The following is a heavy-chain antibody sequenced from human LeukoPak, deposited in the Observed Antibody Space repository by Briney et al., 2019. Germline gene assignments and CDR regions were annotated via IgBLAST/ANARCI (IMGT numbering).Heavy chain of an antibody. CDR2: IKIKADGGTT. V-gene: IGHV3-15*01. CDR3: TTEITMVRGRLYAFDI. CDR1: GFTFSSYA. D-gene: IGHD3-10*01. J-gene: IGHJ3*02. Sequence: PGGSPRLSCAASGFTFSSYAMHWVRQAPGKGLEWVGRIKIKADGGTTDYAAPVKGRFTISRDDSKNTLYLQMNSLKTEDTAVYYCTTEITMVRGRLYAFDIWGRGTMVTVSS.